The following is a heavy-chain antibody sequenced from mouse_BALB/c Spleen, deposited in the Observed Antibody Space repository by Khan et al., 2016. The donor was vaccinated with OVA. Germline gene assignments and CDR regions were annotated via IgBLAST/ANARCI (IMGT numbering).Heavy chain of an antibody. D-gene: IGHD1-1*01. Sequence: VQLKESGPGLVKPSQSLSLTCTVTGYSITSGYAWNWIRQFPGNKLEWMGYISYSGVTSYTPSLKSRISITRDTSKNQFFLQLNSVTTEDTATYYCARGNYYGYYVDYWGQGTTLTGSS. CDR3: ARGNYYGYYVDY. CDR2: ISYSGVT. CDR1: GYSITSGYA. V-gene: IGHV3-2*02. J-gene: IGHJ2*01.